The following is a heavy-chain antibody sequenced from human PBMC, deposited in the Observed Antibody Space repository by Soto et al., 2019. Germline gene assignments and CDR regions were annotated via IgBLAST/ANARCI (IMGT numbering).Heavy chain of an antibody. V-gene: IGHV3-43D*04. D-gene: IGHD2-2*02. CDR1: GFTFYDYA. Sequence: WGSLRLSCAASGFTFYDYAIHFVRQAAVKCLEWVSLISWDGGRTYYADSVRGRLIVSRDSSKNSLYLQMSSLRVEDTALYYCAKDVCSGSTTSCYTRLDFWGQGALVTVSS. J-gene: IGHJ4*02. CDR2: ISWDGGRT. CDR3: AKDVCSGSTTSCYTRLDF.